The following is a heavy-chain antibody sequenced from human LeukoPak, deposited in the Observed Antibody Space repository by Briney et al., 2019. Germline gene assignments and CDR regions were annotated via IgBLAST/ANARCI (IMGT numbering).Heavy chain of an antibody. Sequence: GRSLRLSCVAAGFTFHWMSWVRQAPGKGLEWVANIKQDGSEKYYVDSVKGRFTISRDNAKNSLYLQMNSLRAEDTAVYYCARDHAMITGSYMDVWGKGTTVTISS. V-gene: IGHV3-7*03. CDR2: IKQDGSEK. CDR1: GFTFHW. J-gene: IGHJ6*03. D-gene: IGHD1-14*01. CDR3: ARDHAMITGSYMDV.